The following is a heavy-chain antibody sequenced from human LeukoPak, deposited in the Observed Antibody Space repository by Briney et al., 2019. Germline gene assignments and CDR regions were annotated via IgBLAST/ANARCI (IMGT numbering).Heavy chain of an antibody. Sequence: GGSLRLSCAASGFTFSSYAMHWVRQAPGKGLEWVAVISYDGSNKYYADSVKGRFTISRDNSKNTLYLQMNSLRAEDTAVYYCARGRNYYDSSGWFVSAFDIWGQGTMVTVSS. CDR3: ARGRNYYDSSGWFVSAFDI. CDR1: GFTFSSYA. CDR2: ISYDGSNK. V-gene: IGHV3-30-3*01. D-gene: IGHD3-22*01. J-gene: IGHJ3*02.